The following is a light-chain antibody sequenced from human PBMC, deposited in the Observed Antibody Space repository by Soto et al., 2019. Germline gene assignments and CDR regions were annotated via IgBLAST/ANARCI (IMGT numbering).Light chain of an antibody. CDR3: EQYGSSPYT. Sequence: EIVLTQSPGTLSLSPGERATLSCRASQSVSSSYLAWYQQKPGQAPRLLIYAASSRATGIPDRFSGSGSGTDFILTITRLEPEEFAVFYCEQYGSSPYTFGQGTKLEI. CDR1: QSVSSSY. CDR2: AAS. V-gene: IGKV3-20*01. J-gene: IGKJ2*01.